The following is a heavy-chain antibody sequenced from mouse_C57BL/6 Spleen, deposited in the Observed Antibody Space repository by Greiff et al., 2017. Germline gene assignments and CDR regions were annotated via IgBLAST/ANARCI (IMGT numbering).Heavy chain of an antibody. V-gene: IGHV5-9*01. CDR3: ARLITTVVAGGYYFDY. J-gene: IGHJ2*01. CDR2: ISGGGGNT. CDR1: GFTFSSYT. Sequence: EVKLMESGGGLVKPGGSLKLSCAASGFTFSSYTMSWVRQTPEKRLEWVATISGGGGNTYYPDSVKGRFTISRDNAKNTLYLQMSSLRSEDTALYYCARLITTVVAGGYYFDYWGQGTTLTVSS. D-gene: IGHD1-1*01.